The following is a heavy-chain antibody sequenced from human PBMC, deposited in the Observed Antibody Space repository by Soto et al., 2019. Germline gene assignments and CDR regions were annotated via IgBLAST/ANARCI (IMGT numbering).Heavy chain of an antibody. V-gene: IGHV3-48*01. CDR3: ARDLRYSSSFLFGY. J-gene: IGHJ4*02. CDR2: ISSSSSTI. CDR1: GFTFSSYS. D-gene: IGHD6-13*01. Sequence: GGSLRLSCAASGFTFSSYSMNWGRQAPGKGLEWVSYISSSSSTIYYADSVKGRFTISRDNAKNSLYLQMNSLRAEDTAVYYCARDLRYSSSFLFGYWAQRTLVTVSS.